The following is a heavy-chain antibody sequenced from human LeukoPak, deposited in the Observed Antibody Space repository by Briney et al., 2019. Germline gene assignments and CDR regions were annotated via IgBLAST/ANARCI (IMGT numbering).Heavy chain of an antibody. J-gene: IGHJ6*02. CDR1: GYTFTGYY. CDR3: AREVVIFPDYYYYGMDV. CDR2: INPNSGGT. Sequence: ASVKVSCKASGYTFTGYYMHWVRQAPGQGLEWMGWINPNSGGTNYAQKFQGWVTMTRDTSISTAYMELSRLRSDDTAVYYCAREVVIFPDYYYYGMDVWGQGTTVTVSS. V-gene: IGHV1-2*04. D-gene: IGHD2/OR15-2a*01.